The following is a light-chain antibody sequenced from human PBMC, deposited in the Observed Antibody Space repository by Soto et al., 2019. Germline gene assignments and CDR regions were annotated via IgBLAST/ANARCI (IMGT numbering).Light chain of an antibody. CDR2: DAS. CDR3: QQYYTYWHM. V-gene: IGKV1-5*01. J-gene: IGKJ1*01. CDR1: QSISDY. Sequence: DIQMTQSRSTLSASVGDRVIITCRASQSISDYLAWYQQKPGKAPKLLIYDASNLESGVPSTFSGSGSGTEFTLTISSLQPDDFATYYCQQYYTYWHMFGQGTKVDTK.